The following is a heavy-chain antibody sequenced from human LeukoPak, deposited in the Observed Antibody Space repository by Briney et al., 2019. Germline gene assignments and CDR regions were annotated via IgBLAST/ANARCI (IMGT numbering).Heavy chain of an antibody. CDR3: ARAESGYAHLFDS. V-gene: IGHV4-4*07. CDR2: IHTSGTT. CDR1: GGSISSYY. J-gene: IGHJ4*02. Sequence: TSETLSLTCTVPGGSISSYYWSWIRQPAGKGLEWIGRIHTSGTTHYNPSLKSRVTMSVDTSKNQFSLQLNSVTPEDTAVYYCARAESGYAHLFDSWGRGTLVTVSS. D-gene: IGHD5-12*01.